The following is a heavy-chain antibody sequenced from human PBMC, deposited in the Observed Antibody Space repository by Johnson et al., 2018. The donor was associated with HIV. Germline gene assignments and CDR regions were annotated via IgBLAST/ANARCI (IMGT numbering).Heavy chain of an antibody. CDR3: TTPGYDTEDAFDI. CDR1: GFTFSNAW. Sequence: VQLVESGGGVVQPGGSLRLSCAASGFTFSNAWISWVRQAPGKGLEWVGRIKSKTDGGTTDYAAPVKGRFTISRDDSKNTLYLQMNSLKTEDTAVYYCTTPGYDTEDAFDILGQGTIVTVSS. D-gene: IGHD3-9*01. V-gene: IGHV3-15*01. CDR2: IKSKTDGGTT. J-gene: IGHJ3*02.